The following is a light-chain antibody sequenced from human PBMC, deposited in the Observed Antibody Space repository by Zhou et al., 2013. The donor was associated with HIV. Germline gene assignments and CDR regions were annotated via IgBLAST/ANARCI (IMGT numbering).Light chain of an antibody. CDR3: QQYGSSPPTT. Sequence: EVVMTQSPATLSVSPGERATLSCRASQIINNKLAWFQQKHGQAPRLLIYDASTRATGIPARFSGSGSGTEFTLTISSLQSEDFAVYYCQQYGSSPPTTFGQGTRLDIK. CDR2: DAS. J-gene: IGKJ5*01. CDR1: QIINNK. V-gene: IGKV3-15*01.